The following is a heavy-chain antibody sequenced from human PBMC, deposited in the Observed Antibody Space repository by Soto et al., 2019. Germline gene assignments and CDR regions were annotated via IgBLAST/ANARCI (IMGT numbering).Heavy chain of an antibody. D-gene: IGHD2-15*01. CDR1: GFSFSNFA. Sequence: GGSLRLSCAASGFSFSNFAVNWVRQAPGKGLEWVSTISGSGGTTYYADSVKGRFTISRDNSKDTLYLQMNSLTAADMAVYYCARAVTAYFGTWFDPWGQGTLVTVSS. CDR3: ARAVTAYFGTWFDP. J-gene: IGHJ5*02. CDR2: ISGSGGTT. V-gene: IGHV3-23*01.